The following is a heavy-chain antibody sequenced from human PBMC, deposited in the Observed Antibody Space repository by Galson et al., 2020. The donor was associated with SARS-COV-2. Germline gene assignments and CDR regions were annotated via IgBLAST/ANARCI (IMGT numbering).Heavy chain of an antibody. CDR3: ARDRVLLWFGETPTLDY. CDR2: IWYDGSNK. CDR1: GFTFSSYG. J-gene: IGHJ4*02. Sequence: GGSLRLSCAASGFTFSSYGMHWVRQAPGKGLEWVAVIWYDGSNKYYADSVKGRFTISRDNSKNTLYLQMNSLRAEDTAVYYCARDRVLLWFGETPTLDYWGQGTLVTVSS. D-gene: IGHD3-10*01. V-gene: IGHV3-33*01.